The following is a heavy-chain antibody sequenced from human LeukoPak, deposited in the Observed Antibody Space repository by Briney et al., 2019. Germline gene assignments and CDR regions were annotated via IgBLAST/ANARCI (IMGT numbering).Heavy chain of an antibody. CDR2: VSSSSSTR. Sequence: GGSLRLSCAASGFTFSSYNMNWVRQAPGKGLEWVSYVSSSSSTRYYADSVKGRFTISRDNDKNSLYLQMNSLRDEDTAVYYCARNPGYCGRTSCYAVWNFDSWGQGTLVTVSS. D-gene: IGHD2-2*01. CDR1: GFTFSSYN. V-gene: IGHV3-48*02. CDR3: ARNPGYCGRTSCYAVWNFDS. J-gene: IGHJ4*02.